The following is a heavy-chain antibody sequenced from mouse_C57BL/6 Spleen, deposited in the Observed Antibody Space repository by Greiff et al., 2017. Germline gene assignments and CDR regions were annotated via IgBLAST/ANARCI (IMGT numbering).Heavy chain of an antibody. D-gene: IGHD2-3*01. J-gene: IGHJ1*03. Sequence: VQLKESGPGLVQPSQSLSITCTVSGFSLTSYGVHWVRQPPGKGLEWLGVIWSGGSTDYNAAFISRLSISKDNTKSQVFFKMNSLQADDTAIYYCAKNYDGYFDVWGTGTTVTVSS. CDR3: AKNYDGYFDV. V-gene: IGHV2-4*01. CDR2: IWSGGST. CDR1: GFSLTSYG.